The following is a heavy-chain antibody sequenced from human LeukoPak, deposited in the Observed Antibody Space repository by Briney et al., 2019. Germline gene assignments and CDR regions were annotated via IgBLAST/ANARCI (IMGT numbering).Heavy chain of an antibody. CDR3: AREFGDEYSSSSGLGY. CDR1: GASFSGHY. CDR2: INLGGST. J-gene: IGHJ4*02. D-gene: IGHD6-6*01. V-gene: IGHV4-34*01. Sequence: PSETLSLTCAVYGASFSGHYWSWIRQSPGKGLEWIGEINLGGSTNYNPSLWSRVTISLNTSRNQRSLKLTSVTAADTAVYYCAREFGDEYSSSSGLGYWGQGTLVTVSS.